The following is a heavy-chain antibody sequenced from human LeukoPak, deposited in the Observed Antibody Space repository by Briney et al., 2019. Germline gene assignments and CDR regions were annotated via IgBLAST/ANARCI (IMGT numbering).Heavy chain of an antibody. CDR1: GFTFSSYA. J-gene: IGHJ4*02. Sequence: PGGSLRLSCAASGFTFSSYAMHWVRQAPGKGLVWVSRINSDGSSTRNADSVKGRFTISRDNAKNTLYLQMNSLRAEDTAVYYCARLYSSSWYYFDYWGQGTLVTVSS. V-gene: IGHV3-74*01. CDR3: ARLYSSSWYYFDY. CDR2: INSDGSST. D-gene: IGHD6-13*01.